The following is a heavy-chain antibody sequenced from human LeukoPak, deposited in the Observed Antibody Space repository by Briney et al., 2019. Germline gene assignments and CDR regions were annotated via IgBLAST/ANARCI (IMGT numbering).Heavy chain of an antibody. V-gene: IGHV3-74*01. CDR3: VRGAVPASSSFDP. D-gene: IGHD2-15*01. CDR2: INSDGSIT. J-gene: IGHJ5*02. CDR1: GFTFSNYW. Sequence: GGSLRLSCAASGFTFSNYWMYWVRQAPGKGLVWVSRINSDGSITTYADSVKGRFTISRDNAKNTLYLQMSSLRAEGTAVYYCVRGAVPASSSFDPWGQGTLVTVSS.